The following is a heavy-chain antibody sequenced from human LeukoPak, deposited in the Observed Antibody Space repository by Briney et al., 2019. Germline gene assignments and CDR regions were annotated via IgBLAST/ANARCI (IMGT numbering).Heavy chain of an antibody. CDR1: GFTFRSYD. CDR2: LSGSGDST. Sequence: GGSLRLSCAASGFTFRSYDMSWVRQAPGKGLEWVSTLSGSGDSTYYADSVKGRFTISRDNSTNTLYLQMNSLRAGDTAIYYCAKSGNTETVDYWGQGTLVTVSS. CDR3: AKSGNTETVDY. D-gene: IGHD6-25*01. J-gene: IGHJ4*02. V-gene: IGHV3-23*01.